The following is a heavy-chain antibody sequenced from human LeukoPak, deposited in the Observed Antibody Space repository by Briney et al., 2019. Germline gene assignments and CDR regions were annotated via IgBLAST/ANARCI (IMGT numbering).Heavy chain of an antibody. CDR1: GFTFSSYS. CDR3: AKDRPNYYGSNGHYYRRDGDY. CDR2: ISSSSSYI. V-gene: IGHV3-21*01. D-gene: IGHD3-22*01. J-gene: IGHJ4*02. Sequence: GGSLRLSCAASGFTFSSYSMNWVRQAPGKGLEWVSSISSSSSYIYYADSVKGRFTISRDNAKNSLYLQMNSLRAEDTAVYYCAKDRPNYYGSNGHYYRRDGDYWGQGTLVTVSS.